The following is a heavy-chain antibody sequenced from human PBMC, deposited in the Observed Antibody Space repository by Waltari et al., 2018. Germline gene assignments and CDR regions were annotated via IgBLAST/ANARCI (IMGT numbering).Heavy chain of an antibody. CDR1: GGSISSSSYY. J-gene: IGHJ3*02. D-gene: IGHD3-22*01. CDR3: ASRLNYYDSSGYIAFDI. CDR2: IHYSGST. V-gene: IGHV4-39*01. Sequence: QLQLQESGPGLVKPSETLSLTCTVSGGSISSSSYYWAWIRQPPGKGLEWIGSIHYSGSTYCNPSLKSRVTIYEDTSKNQFSLKLSSVTAADTAVYYCASRLNYYDSSGYIAFDIWGQGTMVTVSS.